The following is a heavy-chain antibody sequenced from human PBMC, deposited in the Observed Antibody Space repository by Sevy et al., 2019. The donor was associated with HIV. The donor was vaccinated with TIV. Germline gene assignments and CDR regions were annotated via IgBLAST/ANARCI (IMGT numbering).Heavy chain of an antibody. D-gene: IGHD3-10*01. V-gene: IGHV3-30-3*01. CDR2: FSYDGHMK. Sequence: GGSLRLSCTASGFTFSTHAAHWVRQPPGKGLEWVAVFSYDGHMKYYADSVKGRFTISRDNSKSACYMDMNSLRPDDTARYYCARGGSGSFDPFYYYYDMDVWGQGTTVTVSS. CDR3: ARGGSGSFDPFYYYYDMDV. CDR1: GFTFSTHA. J-gene: IGHJ6*02.